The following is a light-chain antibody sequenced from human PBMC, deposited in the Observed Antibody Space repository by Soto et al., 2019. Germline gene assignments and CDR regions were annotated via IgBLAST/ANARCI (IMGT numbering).Light chain of an antibody. CDR3: QHYNSDPWT. V-gene: IGKV1-5*01. CDR1: QTIRRW. J-gene: IGKJ1*01. CDR2: DAS. Sequence: DIEMTQSPSTLSASVGDRVTITCRASQTIRRWLAWYQQRPGKAPKVLILDASTLESGVPARFSGSGSATEFTLTISSLQPEDSATYYCQHYNSDPWTFGQGTKVEIK.